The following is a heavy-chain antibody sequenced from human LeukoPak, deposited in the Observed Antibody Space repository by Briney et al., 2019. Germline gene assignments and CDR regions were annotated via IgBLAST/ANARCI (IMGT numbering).Heavy chain of an antibody. CDR2: INHSGST. Sequence: SETLSLTCAVSGGSFSGYYWSWIRQPPGKGLEWIGEINHSGSTNYNPSLKSRVTISVDTFKNQFSLKLSSVTAADTAVYYCARLYRWFDPWGQGTLVTASS. D-gene: IGHD2-15*01. J-gene: IGHJ5*02. CDR3: ARLYRWFDP. V-gene: IGHV4-34*01. CDR1: GGSFSGYY.